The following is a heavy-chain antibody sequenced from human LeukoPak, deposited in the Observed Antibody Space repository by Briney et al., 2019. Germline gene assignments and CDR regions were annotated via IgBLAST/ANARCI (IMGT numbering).Heavy chain of an antibody. V-gene: IGHV4-59*03. CDR3: VKYGWGY. J-gene: IGHJ4*02. Sequence: SETLRLTCTVSGDSISSSWWSWIRQPPGKRLEWNGSFYGGGSGRYNTSHKSRASKLGRVCEKQFAWKLSSVPAADTAVYYCVKYGWGYWGQGTLVTVSS. CDR2: FYGGGSG. D-gene: IGHD1-26*01. CDR1: GDSISSSW.